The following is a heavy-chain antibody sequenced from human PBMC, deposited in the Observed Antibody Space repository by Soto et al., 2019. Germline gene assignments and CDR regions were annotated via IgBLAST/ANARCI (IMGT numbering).Heavy chain of an antibody. CDR2: ISSSSSYI. Sequence: SLRLSCAASGFTFSTYTMNRVRQAPGKGLEWVSSISSSSSYIYYADSLKGRFTISRDSAKNSLFLQMNSLRAEDTAVYYCARLLEGDYWYFDLWGRGTLVTVSS. CDR1: GFTFSTYT. CDR3: ARLLEGDYWYFDL. J-gene: IGHJ2*01. D-gene: IGHD1-1*01. V-gene: IGHV3-21*01.